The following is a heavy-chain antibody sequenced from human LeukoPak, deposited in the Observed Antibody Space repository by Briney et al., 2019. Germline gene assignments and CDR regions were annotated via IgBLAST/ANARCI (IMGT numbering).Heavy chain of an antibody. D-gene: IGHD1-1*01. Sequence: ASVKVSCKASGYTFTGYYMHWVRQAPGQGLEWMGRINPNSGGTNYAQKFQGRVTMTRDTSISTAYMELSRLRSDDTAVYYCARAHWNDGNCFDPWGQGTLVTVSS. J-gene: IGHJ5*02. CDR2: INPNSGGT. CDR1: GYTFTGYY. CDR3: ARAHWNDGNCFDP. V-gene: IGHV1-2*06.